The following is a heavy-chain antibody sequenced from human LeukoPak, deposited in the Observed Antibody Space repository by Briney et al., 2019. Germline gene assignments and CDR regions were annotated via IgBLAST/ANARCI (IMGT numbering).Heavy chain of an antibody. V-gene: IGHV3-23*01. CDR2: ISGSGGST. D-gene: IGHD3-10*01. CDR3: AKDKQWLWFELDY. CDR1: GFTFSSYA. Sequence: AGGSLRLSCAASGFTFSSYAMSWVRQAPGKGLEWVSAISGSGGSTYYAASVKGRFTISRDNSKNTLYLQMNSLRAEDTAVYYCAKDKQWLWFELDYWGQGTLVTVSS. J-gene: IGHJ4*02.